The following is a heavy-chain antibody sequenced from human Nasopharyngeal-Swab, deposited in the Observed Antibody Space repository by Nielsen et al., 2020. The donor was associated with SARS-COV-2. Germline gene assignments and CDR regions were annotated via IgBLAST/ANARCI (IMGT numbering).Heavy chain of an antibody. CDR1: GFTFSSYA. D-gene: IGHD1-26*01. CDR3: ARLGGGGNY. V-gene: IGHV3-30*04. CDR2: ISYDGSNK. Sequence: SCAASGFTFSSYAMHWVRQAPGKGLEWVAVISYDGSNKYYADSVKGRFTISRDNSKNTLYLQMNSLRAEDTAVYYCARLGGGGNYWGQGILVTVSS. J-gene: IGHJ4*02.